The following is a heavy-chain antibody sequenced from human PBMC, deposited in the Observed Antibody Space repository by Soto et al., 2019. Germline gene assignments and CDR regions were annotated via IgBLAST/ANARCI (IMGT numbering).Heavy chain of an antibody. CDR1: GGTFSSYA. CDR3: ASPTREWLPPARDYYYGMDV. V-gene: IGHV1-69*06. Sequence: QVQLVQSGAEVKKPGSSVKVSCKASGGTFSSYAISGVRQAPGQGLEWMGGIIPILGTANYAQKVQGRVTITADKSTSTAYMELSSLRSEDTAVYYCASPTREWLPPARDYYYGMDVWGQGTTVTVSS. D-gene: IGHD3-3*01. J-gene: IGHJ6*02. CDR2: IIPILGTA.